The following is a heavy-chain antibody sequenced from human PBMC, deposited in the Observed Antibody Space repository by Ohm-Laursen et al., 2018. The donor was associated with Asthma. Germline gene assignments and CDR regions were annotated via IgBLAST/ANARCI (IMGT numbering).Heavy chain of an antibody. V-gene: IGHV3-30*18. CDR1: EFTFSRYA. CDR2: ISYDGSKK. D-gene: IGHD1-1*01. J-gene: IGHJ4*02. CDR3: AKDSSATTSPSFDY. Sequence: SSLRLSCAAPEFTFSRYAIHWVRQAPGKGLEWVAVISYDGSKKYYADSVKGRFTISRDNSKNTLYLQMNSLRAEDTAVYYCAKDSSATTSPSFDYWGQGTLVTVSS.